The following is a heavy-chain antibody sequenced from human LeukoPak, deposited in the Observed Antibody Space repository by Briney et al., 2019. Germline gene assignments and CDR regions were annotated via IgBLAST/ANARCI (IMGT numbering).Heavy chain of an antibody. V-gene: IGHV4-4*07. Sequence: PSETLSLTCTVSGGPISSYYWSWLRQPAGKGLEWIGRIYTSGSTNYNPPLKSRVTMSVDTSKNQFSLKLSSVTAADTAVYYCARDPLRSGSPGSLDYWGQGTLVTVSS. CDR2: IYTSGST. D-gene: IGHD1-26*01. J-gene: IGHJ4*02. CDR1: GGPISSYY. CDR3: ARDPLRSGSPGSLDY.